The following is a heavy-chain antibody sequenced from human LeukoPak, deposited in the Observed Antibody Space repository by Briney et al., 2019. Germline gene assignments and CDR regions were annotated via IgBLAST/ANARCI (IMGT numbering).Heavy chain of an antibody. V-gene: IGHV5-51*01. CDR1: GYSFTSYW. CDR3: ATHDHPFTIFGVAAI. D-gene: IGHD3-3*01. Sequence: GESLKISCKGSGYSFTSYWIGWVRQMPGKGLEWMGIIYPGDSDTRYSPSFQRQVTISADKSISTAYLQWSSLKASDTAMYYCATHDHPFTIFGVAAIWGQGTLVTVSS. J-gene: IGHJ4*02. CDR2: IYPGDSDT.